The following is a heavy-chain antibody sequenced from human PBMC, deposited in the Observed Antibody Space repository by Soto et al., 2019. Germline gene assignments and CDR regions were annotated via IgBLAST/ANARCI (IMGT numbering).Heavy chain of an antibody. Sequence: QVQLVESGGGVVQPGRSLRLSCAASGFTFSSYGMHWVRQAPGKGLECVAVISYDGSNKYYADSVKGRFTISRDNSKNTLYLQMNSLRAEDTAVYYCAGHSSGWYYGMDVWGQGTTVTVSS. J-gene: IGHJ6*02. CDR1: GFTFSSYG. CDR3: AGHSSGWYYGMDV. V-gene: IGHV3-30*03. D-gene: IGHD6-19*01. CDR2: ISYDGSNK.